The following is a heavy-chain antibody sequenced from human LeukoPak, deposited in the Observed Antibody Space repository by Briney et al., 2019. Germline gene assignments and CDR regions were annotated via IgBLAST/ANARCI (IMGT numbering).Heavy chain of an antibody. CDR3: VGEGNEFYYDSSGYPNWFDP. J-gene: IGHJ5*02. CDR1: GFTFSSYA. V-gene: IGHV3-30*04. CDR2: ISYDGSNK. Sequence: GGSLRLSCAASGFTFSSYAMHWVRQAPGKGLEWVGVISYDGSNKYYVDTVKGRFTIPRDNFKNTLYLQMNSLKAEDTAVYYCVGEGNEFYYDSSGYPNWFDPWGQGTLVTVSS. D-gene: IGHD3-22*01.